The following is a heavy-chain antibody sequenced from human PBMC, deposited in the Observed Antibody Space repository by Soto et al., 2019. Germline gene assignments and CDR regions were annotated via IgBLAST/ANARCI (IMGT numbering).Heavy chain of an antibody. Sequence: QVQLQQWGAGLLKPSETLSLTCAVYGGSFSGYYWIWIRQPPGKGLEWIGEINHSGSTNYNPSLKSRVTISVDTSKNQFSLKLSSVTAADTAVYYCARPRDCSGGSCYSGPQYFQHWGQGTLVTVSS. V-gene: IGHV4-34*01. CDR2: INHSGST. CDR1: GGSFSGYY. CDR3: ARPRDCSGGSCYSGPQYFQH. D-gene: IGHD2-15*01. J-gene: IGHJ1*01.